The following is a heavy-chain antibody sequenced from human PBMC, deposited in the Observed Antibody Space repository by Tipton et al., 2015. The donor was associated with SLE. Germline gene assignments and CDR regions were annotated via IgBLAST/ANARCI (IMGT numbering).Heavy chain of an antibody. CDR2: IYYSGST. Sequence: TLSLTCTVSGGSISSHYWSWIRQPPGKGLEWIGYIYYSGSTYYNPSLKSRVNISVDTSKNQFSLTLSSVTAADTAVYYCARGEGDYGERFDYWGQGTLVTVSS. CDR1: GGSISSHY. D-gene: IGHD4-17*01. CDR3: ARGEGDYGERFDY. V-gene: IGHV4-59*11. J-gene: IGHJ4*02.